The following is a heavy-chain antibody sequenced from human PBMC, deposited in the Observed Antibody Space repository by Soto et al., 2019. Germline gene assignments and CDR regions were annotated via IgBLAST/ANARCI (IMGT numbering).Heavy chain of an antibody. D-gene: IGHD3-16*01. CDR1: GFTFSSYA. V-gene: IGHV3-23*01. Sequence: EVQLLESGGGLVQPGGSLRLSCAASGFTFSSYAMSWVRQAPGKGLEWVSAITGSGGSTYYADSVKGRFTISRDNSKNTLYLQMNSLRAEDTAVYYCAKPIGGYEAFEIWGQGIMVTVSS. J-gene: IGHJ3*02. CDR3: AKPIGGYEAFEI. CDR2: ITGSGGST.